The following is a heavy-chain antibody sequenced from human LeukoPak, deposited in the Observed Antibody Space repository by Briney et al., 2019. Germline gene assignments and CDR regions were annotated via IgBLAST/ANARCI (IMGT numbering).Heavy chain of an antibody. J-gene: IGHJ5*02. CDR3: ARGGYSYGNWFDP. CDR1: GLTFRTTW. Sequence: GSLRLSCATSGLTFRTTWMRWIRQPPGKGLEWIGYIYYSGSTNYDPSLKSRVTISVDTSKNQFSLKLSSVTAADTAVYYCARGGYSYGNWFDPWGQGTLVTVSS. D-gene: IGHD5-18*01. V-gene: IGHV4-59*01. CDR2: IYYSGST.